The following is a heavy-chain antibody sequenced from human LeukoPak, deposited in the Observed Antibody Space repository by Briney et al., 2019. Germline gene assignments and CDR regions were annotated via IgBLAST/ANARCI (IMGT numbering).Heavy chain of an antibody. J-gene: IGHJ4*02. D-gene: IGHD3-16*01. CDR3: ARDPPGLTLGSPGDY. CDR1: GYTFTSYG. Sequence: ASVKVSCKASGYTFTSYGIAWVRQAPGQGLQWMGWISANNGDTSYSQKLQGRVTMTTDTSTNTAYMELRSLTSDDTAVYYCARDPPGLTLGSPGDYWGQGTLVIVSS. CDR2: ISANNGDT. V-gene: IGHV1-18*01.